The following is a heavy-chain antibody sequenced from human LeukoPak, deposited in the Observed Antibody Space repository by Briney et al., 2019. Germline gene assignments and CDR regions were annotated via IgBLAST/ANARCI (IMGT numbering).Heavy chain of an antibody. V-gene: IGHV3-11*04. J-gene: IGHJ6*03. CDR1: GFTFSDYY. Sequence: GGSLRLSCAASGFTFSDYYMSWIRQAPGKGLEWVSYISSSGSTIYYADSVKGRFTISRDNAKNSLYLQMNSLRAEDTAVYYCAREHNWNYYYMDVWGKGTTVTVSS. CDR3: AREHNWNYYYMDV. D-gene: IGHD1-20*01. CDR2: ISSSGSTI.